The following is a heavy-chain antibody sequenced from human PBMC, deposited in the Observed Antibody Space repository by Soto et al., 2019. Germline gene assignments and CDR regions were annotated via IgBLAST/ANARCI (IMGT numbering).Heavy chain of an antibody. CDR3: ARDPKAVVVPAADPYFDY. Sequence: GGSLRLSCAASGFTFSSYSMNWVRQAPGKGLEWVSSISSSSSYIYYADSVKGRFTISRDNAKNSLYLQMNSLRAEDTAVYYCARDPKAVVVPAADPYFDYWGQGTLVTVSS. V-gene: IGHV3-21*01. J-gene: IGHJ4*02. CDR1: GFTFSSYS. D-gene: IGHD2-2*01. CDR2: ISSSSSYI.